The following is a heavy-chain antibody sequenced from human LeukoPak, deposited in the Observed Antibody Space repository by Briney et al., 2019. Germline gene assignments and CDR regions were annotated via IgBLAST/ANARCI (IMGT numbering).Heavy chain of an antibody. Sequence: GGSLRLSCVLSGLTFSDAWMSWVRQAPGKGLEWVSSISGSGDRTYYADSLKGRFSISRDISKNTVYLQMNSLRAEDTAVYSCAKSRYSTTSPMDVWGLGATVTVSS. CDR3: AKSRYSTTSPMDV. D-gene: IGHD5-18*01. CDR2: ISGSGDRT. CDR1: GLTFSDAW. J-gene: IGHJ6*02. V-gene: IGHV3-23*01.